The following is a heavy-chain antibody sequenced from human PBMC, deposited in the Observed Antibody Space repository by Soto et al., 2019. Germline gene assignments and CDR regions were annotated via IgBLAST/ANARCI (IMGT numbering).Heavy chain of an antibody. V-gene: IGHV3-23*01. CDR1: GFPFAPST. D-gene: IGHD2-21*02. J-gene: IGHJ4*02. CDR2: ISVSVGST. CDR3: AKRDVPHSTSNAYFYDH. Sequence: EVQLLQSGGGLVQPGGSLTLSCGVSGFPFAPSTMSWVRQAPGKGLEWVSTISVSVGSTYSADSVQGRFTVSSDISDNTLLLRMTSLTADDTAVYFCAKRDVPHSTSNAYFYDHWGRGVLVTVSS.